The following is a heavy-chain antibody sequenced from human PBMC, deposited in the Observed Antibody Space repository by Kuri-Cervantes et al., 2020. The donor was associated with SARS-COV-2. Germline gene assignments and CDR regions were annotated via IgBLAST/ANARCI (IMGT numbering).Heavy chain of an antibody. J-gene: IGHJ6*02. CDR1: GFTFSDYY. Sequence: GESLKISCAASGFTFSDYYMSWIRQAPGKGLEWVGRIKSETDGGTTDYAAPVKGRFTISRDDSKNTLYLQMNSLKTEDTAVYYCTTDRGVRYSWGMDVWGQGTTVTVSS. V-gene: IGHV3-15*01. CDR2: IKSETDGGTT. D-gene: IGHD2-15*01. CDR3: TTDRGVRYSWGMDV.